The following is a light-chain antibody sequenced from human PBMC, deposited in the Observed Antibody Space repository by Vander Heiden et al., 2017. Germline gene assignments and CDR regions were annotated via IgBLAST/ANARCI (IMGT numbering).Light chain of an antibody. CDR1: SSDVGSYNL. J-gene: IGLJ2*01. Sequence: QSALTQPASVSGSPGQPITITCTGTSSDVGSYNLVSWYQQRPGKAPKLMIYEGSKRPSGVSNRFSGSKSGNTASLTISGLQAEDEADYYCCSYAGSSTLVFGGGTKLTVL. CDR3: CSYAGSSTLV. CDR2: EGS. V-gene: IGLV2-23*01.